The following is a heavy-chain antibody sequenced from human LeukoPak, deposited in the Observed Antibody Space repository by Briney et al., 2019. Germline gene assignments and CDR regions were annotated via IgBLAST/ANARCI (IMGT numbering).Heavy chain of an antibody. Sequence: SETLSLTCTVSGGSISSSSYYWGWIRQPPGEGLEWIGSIYYSGSTYYNPSLKSRVTISVDTSKSQFSLKLSSVTAADTAVYYCARVGKCSSTSCYYYYYYMDVWGKGTTVTVSS. J-gene: IGHJ6*03. CDR1: GGSISSSSYY. D-gene: IGHD2-2*01. V-gene: IGHV4-39*01. CDR2: IYYSGST. CDR3: ARVGKCSSTSCYYYYYYMDV.